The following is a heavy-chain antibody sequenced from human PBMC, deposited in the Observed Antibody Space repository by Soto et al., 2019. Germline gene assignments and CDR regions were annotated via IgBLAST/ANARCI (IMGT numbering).Heavy chain of an antibody. CDR2: IIPLFGTA. J-gene: IGHJ6*02. D-gene: IGHD4-17*01. Sequence: QVQLVQSGAEVKKPGSSVKVSCKASGGTFSSYAISWVRQAPGQGLEWMAGIIPLFGTADYAQKFQGRVTITADESTSTAYMELSSLRSEDTAVYYCASNYGDYRYSYGMEVWGQGTTVTVSS. CDR3: ASNYGDYRYSYGMEV. CDR1: GGTFSSYA. V-gene: IGHV1-69*12.